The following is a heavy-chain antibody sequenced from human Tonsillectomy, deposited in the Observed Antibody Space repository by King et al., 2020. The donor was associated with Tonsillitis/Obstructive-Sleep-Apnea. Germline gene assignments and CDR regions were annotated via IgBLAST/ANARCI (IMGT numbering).Heavy chain of an antibody. CDR3: ARLGDYGAFDI. Sequence: QLQESGPGLVKPSETLSLTCTVSGGSISSSSYYWGWIRQPPGKGLEWIGNIYYSGSTYYNPSLRSRVTISVDTSKNQFSLKLSSVTAADTAVYYCARLGDYGAFDIWGRGTMVTVSS. V-gene: IGHV4-39*01. J-gene: IGHJ3*02. D-gene: IGHD3-16*01. CDR2: IYYSGST. CDR1: GGSISSSSYY.